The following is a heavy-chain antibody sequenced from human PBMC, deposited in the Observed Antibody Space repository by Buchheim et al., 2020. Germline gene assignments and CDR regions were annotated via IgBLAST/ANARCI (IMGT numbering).Heavy chain of an antibody. CDR3: ASSAGYCSVSICYYGMDV. D-gene: IGHD2-15*01. Sequence: QVQLVQSGAEVKKPGSSVKVSCKASGGTFSSYTISWVRQAPGQGLEWMGRIIPILGIANYAQKFQGRVTITADKSTSTAYMELGSLISENTAVYYCASSAGYCSVSICYYGMDVWCHGTT. CDR2: IIPILGIA. CDR1: GGTFSSYT. V-gene: IGHV1-69*02. J-gene: IGHJ6*02.